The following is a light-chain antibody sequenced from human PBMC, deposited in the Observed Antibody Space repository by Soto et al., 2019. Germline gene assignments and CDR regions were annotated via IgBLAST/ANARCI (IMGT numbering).Light chain of an antibody. J-gene: IGLJ3*02. V-gene: IGLV4-60*02. CDR1: RGHSSYI. CDR3: ETWDSNTHV. Sequence: QSVLTQSSSASASLGSSVKLPCTQSRGHSSYIIAWHQQQPGKAPRYLMKLEGSGSYNKGSGVPDRFSGSSSGADRYLTISNLQFEDEADYYCETWDSNTHVFGGGTKLTVL. CDR2: LEGSGSY.